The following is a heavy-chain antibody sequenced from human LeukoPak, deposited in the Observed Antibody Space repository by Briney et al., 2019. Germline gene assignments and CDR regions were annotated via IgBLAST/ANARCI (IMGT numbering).Heavy chain of an antibody. J-gene: IGHJ4*02. Sequence: SETLSLTCTVSGGSISSSSYYWGWIRQPPGKGLEWIGSIYYSGSTYYNPSLKSRVTISVDTSKNQFSLRLSSVTAADTAVYYCVRVDNGGNYFDYWGQGTLVTVSS. CDR3: VRVDNGGNYFDY. CDR2: IYYSGST. V-gene: IGHV4-39*01. D-gene: IGHD4-23*01. CDR1: GGSISSSSYY.